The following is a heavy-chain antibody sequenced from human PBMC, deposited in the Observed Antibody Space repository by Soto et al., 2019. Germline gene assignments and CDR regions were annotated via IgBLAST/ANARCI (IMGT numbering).Heavy chain of an antibody. CDR3: ARGPTGWYGFDY. CDR2: LSRDGSSA. CDR1: GFSFSTNW. D-gene: IGHD6-19*01. J-gene: IGHJ4*02. V-gene: IGHV3-74*01. Sequence: EVQLVESGGVLVQPGGSLRLSCAASGFSFSTNWMHWVRQVPGKGLVWVSRLSRDGSSANYADSVKGRFTISRDNAKNTLYLPMSSLTAEDTAIYYCARGPTGWYGFDYWGQGTLVTVSS.